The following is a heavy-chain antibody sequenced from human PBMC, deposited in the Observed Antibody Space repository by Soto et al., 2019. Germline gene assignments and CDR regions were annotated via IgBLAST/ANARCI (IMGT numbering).Heavy chain of an antibody. CDR2: IYPSGIT. J-gene: IGHJ5*02. CDR3: ARGFPRNLFDP. D-gene: IGHD3-3*01. V-gene: IGHV4-30-2*01. Sequence: PSETLSLTCAVSGGSISSGGYSWSWIRQPPGKGLEWIGYIYPSGITYYNPSLKSRVTISADRSENQFSLKLSSVTAADTAVYECARGFPRNLFDPWGQGTLVTVSS. CDR1: GGSISSGGYS.